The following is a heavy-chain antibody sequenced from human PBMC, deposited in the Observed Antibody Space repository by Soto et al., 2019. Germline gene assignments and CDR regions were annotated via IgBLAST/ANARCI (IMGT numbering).Heavy chain of an antibody. J-gene: IGHJ2*01. CDR2: IYTSGST. CDR1: GGSISSYY. CDR3: ARDTIAARQHWYFDL. D-gene: IGHD6-6*01. Sequence: QVQLQESGPGLVKPSETLSLTCTDSGGSISSYYWSWIRQPAGKGLEWIGRIYTSGSTNYNPSLKSRVTMSVDTSKNQFSLKLSSVTAADTAVYYCARDTIAARQHWYFDLWGRGTLVTVSS. V-gene: IGHV4-4*07.